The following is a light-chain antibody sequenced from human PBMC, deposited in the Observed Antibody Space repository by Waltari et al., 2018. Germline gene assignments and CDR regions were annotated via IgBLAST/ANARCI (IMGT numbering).Light chain of an antibody. CDR2: SSN. Sequence: QSVLTQPPSASGTPGQRVTISCSGSTANIGDNTVYWYQQIPGMAPKLLIYSSNQRPSGVPARFSGSRSGTSASLAISGLQSADEADYYCAAWDDSLNGHVFGSGTKVTVL. J-gene: IGLJ6*01. V-gene: IGLV1-44*01. CDR1: TANIGDNT. CDR3: AAWDDSLNGHV.